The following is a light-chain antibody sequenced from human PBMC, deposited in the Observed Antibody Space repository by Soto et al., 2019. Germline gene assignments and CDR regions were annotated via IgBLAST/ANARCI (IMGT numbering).Light chain of an antibody. CDR1: QSISSSY. J-gene: IGKJ3*01. CDR3: QQYGNSPFT. CDR2: GAS. Sequence: EIVLTQSPGTLSLSPGERATLSCRASQSISSSYLAWYQQKPGQAPRLLIYGASSRATGIPARFSGSGSGTDFTLTISRLESEVFAVYYWQQYGNSPFTFGPGTKVDIK. V-gene: IGKV3-20*01.